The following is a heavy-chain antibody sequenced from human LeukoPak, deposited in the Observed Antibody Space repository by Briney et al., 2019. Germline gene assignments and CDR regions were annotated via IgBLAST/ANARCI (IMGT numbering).Heavy chain of an antibody. D-gene: IGHD4-17*01. V-gene: IGHV3-33*08. CDR1: GFTFSSYS. CDR3: AREAYGAYYFDY. Sequence: GGSLRLSCAASGFTFSSYSMHWVRQAPGKGLEWVAVIWYDGSNKYYADSVKGRFTISRDNAKNSLYLQMNSLRAEDTAVYYCAREAYGAYYFDYWGQGTLVTVSS. J-gene: IGHJ4*02. CDR2: IWYDGSNK.